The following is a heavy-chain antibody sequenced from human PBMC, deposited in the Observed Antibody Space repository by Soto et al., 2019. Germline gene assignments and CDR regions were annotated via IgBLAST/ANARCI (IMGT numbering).Heavy chain of an antibody. Sequence: GSLILSCAASGFRFGSYALSWVRQAPGKGLERVSTISGSDGKTFYADSVKGRFSISRDTSQSTLYLQMNSLRADDTAMYYCARWSYLDYWGQGTRVTVSS. CDR3: ARWSYLDY. CDR1: GFRFGSYA. D-gene: IGHD3-3*01. J-gene: IGHJ4*02. CDR2: ISGSDGKT. V-gene: IGHV3-23*01.